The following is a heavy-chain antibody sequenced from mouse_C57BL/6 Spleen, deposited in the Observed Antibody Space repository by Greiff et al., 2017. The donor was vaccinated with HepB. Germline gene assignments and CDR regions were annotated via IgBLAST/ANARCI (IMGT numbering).Heavy chain of an antibody. CDR3: ARTVYYGSLWFAY. Sequence: EVKLQESGAELVKPGASVKLSCTASGFNIKDYYMHWVKQRTEQGLEWIGWIDPEDGETKYAPKFQGKATITADTSSNTAYLQLISLTSEDAAVYYYARTVYYGSLWFAYWGQGTLVTVSA. D-gene: IGHD1-1*01. V-gene: IGHV14-2*01. CDR2: IDPEDGET. J-gene: IGHJ3*01. CDR1: GFNIKDYY.